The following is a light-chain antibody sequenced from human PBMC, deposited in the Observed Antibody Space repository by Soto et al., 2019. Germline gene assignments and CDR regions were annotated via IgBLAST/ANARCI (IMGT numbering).Light chain of an antibody. V-gene: IGKV1-9*01. CDR2: AAS. J-gene: IGKJ3*01. CDR3: QQLNSYPRVT. Sequence: DIPLTQSPSFLSASVGDRVTITCRASQGISSYLAWYQQKPGKAPKLLIYAASTLQSGVPSRFSGSGSGTEFTLTISSLQPEDFATYYCQQLNSYPRVTFGPGTKVDI. CDR1: QGISSY.